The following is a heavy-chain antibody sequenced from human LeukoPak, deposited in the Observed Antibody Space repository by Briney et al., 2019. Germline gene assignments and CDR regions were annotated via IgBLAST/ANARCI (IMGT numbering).Heavy chain of an antibody. D-gene: IGHD6-19*01. V-gene: IGHV1-2*06. J-gene: IGHJ5*02. Sequence: GASVKVSCKASGYTFTGYYMHWVRQAPGQGLEWMGRINPNSGGTNYAQKFQGRVTMTRDTSISTAYMELSRLRSDDTAVYYCARDSHSSGWYGDWFDPWGQGTLVTVSS. CDR1: GYTFTGYY. CDR2: INPNSGGT. CDR3: ARDSHSSGWYGDWFDP.